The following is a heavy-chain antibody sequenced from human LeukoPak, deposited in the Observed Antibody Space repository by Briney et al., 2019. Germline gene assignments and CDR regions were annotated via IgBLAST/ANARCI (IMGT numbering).Heavy chain of an antibody. CDR2: IYWSSSGT. V-gene: IGHV3-9*02. CDR1: GFNSEDHA. Sequence: PGGSLRLSCVVSGFNSEDHAMHWVRQAPGKGLEWVSGIYWSSSGTGYADSVKGRFTISRDTAKNSLYLQMNSLRAEDTAVYYCAISGVTTVGYWGQGTLVTVSS. J-gene: IGHJ4*02. D-gene: IGHD4-11*01. CDR3: AISGVTTVGY.